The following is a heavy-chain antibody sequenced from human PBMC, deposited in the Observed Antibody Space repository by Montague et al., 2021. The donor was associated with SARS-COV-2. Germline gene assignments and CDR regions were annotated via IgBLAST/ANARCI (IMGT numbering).Heavy chain of an antibody. V-gene: IGHV4-59*01. D-gene: IGHD2-21*01. Sequence: SETLSLTCTVSGGSINPYYWSWVRQPPGKGLEWIAYIENSGRTEYKPSLQSRVAVSIDTSKSHFSLRLSSLTAADTAVYFCARGAYGAYFDYWGQGMLVTVSS. CDR1: GGSINPYY. CDR2: IENSGRT. J-gene: IGHJ4*02. CDR3: ARGAYGAYFDY.